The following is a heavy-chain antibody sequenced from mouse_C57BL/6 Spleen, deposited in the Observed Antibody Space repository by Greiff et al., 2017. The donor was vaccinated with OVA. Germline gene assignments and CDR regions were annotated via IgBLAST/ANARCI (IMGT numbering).Heavy chain of an antibody. CDR1: GYTFTSYW. D-gene: IGHD1-1*01. CDR2: IYPGSGST. V-gene: IGHV1-55*01. CDR3: ARGNYYGSPWYFDV. Sequence: VQLQQPGAELVKPGASVKMSCKASGYTFTSYWITWVKQRPGQGLEWIGDIYPGSGSTNYNEKFKSKATLTVDTSSSTAYMQLSSLTSEDSAVYYCARGNYYGSPWYFDVWGTGTTVTVSS. J-gene: IGHJ1*03.